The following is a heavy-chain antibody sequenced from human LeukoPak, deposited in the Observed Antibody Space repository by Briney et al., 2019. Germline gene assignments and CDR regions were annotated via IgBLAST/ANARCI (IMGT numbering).Heavy chain of an antibody. Sequence: QPGGSLRLSCEASGFTFRSYGMHWVRQAPGKGLEWVAFIRHDGSNKYYADSVKGRFTISRDNSKSALFLHMDTVRADDTAFYYCAKDSPPTSEWLPDYWGQGTLVSISS. J-gene: IGHJ4*02. CDR1: GFTFRSYG. D-gene: IGHD3-3*01. V-gene: IGHV3-30*02. CDR3: AKDSPPTSEWLPDY. CDR2: IRHDGSNK.